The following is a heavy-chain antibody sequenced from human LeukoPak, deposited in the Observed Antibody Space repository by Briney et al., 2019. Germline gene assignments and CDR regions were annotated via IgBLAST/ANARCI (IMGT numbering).Heavy chain of an antibody. J-gene: IGHJ4*02. CDR3: ARGPYGSGNYPY. Sequence: GASVKVSCKVSGYTFTSYDINWVRQTTGQGLEWMGWMNPNTGNTGYAQKFQGRVTMTRNISISTAYMELSSLRSEDTAVYYCARGPYGSGNYPYWGQGTLVTVSS. D-gene: IGHD3-10*01. CDR1: GYTFTSYD. CDR2: MNPNTGNT. V-gene: IGHV1-8*01.